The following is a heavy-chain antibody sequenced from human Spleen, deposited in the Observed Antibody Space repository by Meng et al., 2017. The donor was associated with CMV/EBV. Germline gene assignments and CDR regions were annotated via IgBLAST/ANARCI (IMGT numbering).Heavy chain of an antibody. D-gene: IGHD2-15*01. V-gene: IGHV1-8*01. CDR2: MNPNSGDT. CDR3: ARGPIDSVSN. CDR1: EYTFTTYD. J-gene: IGHJ4*02. Sequence: ASVKVSCKASEYTFTTYDINWVRQATGQGLEWMGWMNPNSGDTGYAQKFQGRVTMTRNTSISTAYMDLSSLRSDDTAVYYCARGPIDSVSNWGQGTLVTVSS.